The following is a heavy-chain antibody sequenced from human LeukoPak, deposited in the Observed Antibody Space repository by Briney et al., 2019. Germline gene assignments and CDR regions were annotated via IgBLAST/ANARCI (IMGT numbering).Heavy chain of an antibody. V-gene: IGHV4-59*01. CDR3: ARDRCSGGSCYIDY. Sequence: SETLSLTCTVSGGSISSYYWSWIRQPPGKGLEWIGYIYYSGSTNYNPSLKSRVTISVDTSKNQFSLKLSSVTAADTAVYYCARDRCSGGSCYIDYWGQGTLVTVSS. J-gene: IGHJ4*02. D-gene: IGHD2-15*01. CDR2: IYYSGST. CDR1: GGSISSYY.